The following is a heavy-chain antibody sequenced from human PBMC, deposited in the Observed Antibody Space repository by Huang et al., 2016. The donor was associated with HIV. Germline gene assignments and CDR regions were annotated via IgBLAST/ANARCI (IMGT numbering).Heavy chain of an antibody. CDR3: ARSKGEFDF. J-gene: IGHJ4*02. CDR1: GYKFHIYE. Sequence: QLHLVQSGPEVKQPGASVKVSCKAYGYKFHIYEITWVRLTPGQCLEWMGWISGDNVSIRFTRKFQDRRTMTTDVSTSTAYLELRSLRLVDTAVYYCARSKGEFDFWGQGALVTVSS. V-gene: IGHV1-18*04. CDR2: ISGDNVSI. D-gene: IGHD3-16*01.